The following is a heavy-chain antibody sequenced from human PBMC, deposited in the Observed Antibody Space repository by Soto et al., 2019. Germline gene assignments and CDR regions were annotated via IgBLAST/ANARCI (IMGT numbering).Heavy chain of an antibody. CDR2: IKPTGGEI. V-gene: IGHV1-46*04. D-gene: IGHD2-21*02. J-gene: IGHJ5*02. CDR3: ARGGDIVVVTAPLDH. Sequence: QVQLVQSGAEVKKPGASVKVSCRASGYTFTNYYMHWVRQAPGQGLEWMGIIKPTGGEITYAQKLLGSATMTRDTSTGTLYMELSSLRSEDTAVYYCARGGDIVVVTAPLDHWGQGTLVTVSS. CDR1: GYTFTNYY.